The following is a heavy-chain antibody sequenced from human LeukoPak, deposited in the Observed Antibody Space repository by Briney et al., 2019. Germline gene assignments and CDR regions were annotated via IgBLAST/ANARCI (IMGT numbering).Heavy chain of an antibody. CDR1: GFTFSSYE. D-gene: IGHD6-6*01. CDR2: ISSSSSYI. Sequence: PGGSLRLSCAASGFTFSSYEMNWVRQAPGKGLEWVSSISSSSSYIYYADSVKGRFTISRDNAKNSLYLQMNSLRAEDTAVYYCAGGRQAARNDPIDYWGQGTLVTVSS. V-gene: IGHV3-21*01. J-gene: IGHJ4*02. CDR3: AGGRQAARNDPIDY.